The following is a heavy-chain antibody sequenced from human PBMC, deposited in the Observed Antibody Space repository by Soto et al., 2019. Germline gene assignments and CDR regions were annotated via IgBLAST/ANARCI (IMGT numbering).Heavy chain of an antibody. J-gene: IGHJ6*02. CDR2: INWNGGST. Sequence: PGGSLRLSCAASGFTFDDYCVSWVRQAPGKGLEWVSGINWNGGSTGYADSVKGRFTISRDNAKNSLYLQMNSLRAEDTAVYYCARLVPPPMYSPSDVWGQGTTVTVSS. D-gene: IGHD2-2*01. CDR3: ARLVPPPMYSPSDV. V-gene: IGHV3-20*04. CDR1: GFTFDDYC.